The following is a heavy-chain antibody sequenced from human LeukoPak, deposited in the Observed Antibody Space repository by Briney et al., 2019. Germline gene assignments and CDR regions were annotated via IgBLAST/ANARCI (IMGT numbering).Heavy chain of an antibody. CDR2: IRYDGSNK. D-gene: IGHD4-23*01. CDR1: GFTFSSYG. V-gene: IGHV3-30*02. Sequence: GGSLRLSCAASGFTFSSYGMHWVRQAPGKGLEWVAFIRYDGSNKYYADSVKGRFTISSDNSKNTLYLQMNSLRAEDTAVYYCARSFDYGGNVYYYYYYMDVWGKGTTVTVSS. J-gene: IGHJ6*03. CDR3: ARSFDYGGNVYYYYYYMDV.